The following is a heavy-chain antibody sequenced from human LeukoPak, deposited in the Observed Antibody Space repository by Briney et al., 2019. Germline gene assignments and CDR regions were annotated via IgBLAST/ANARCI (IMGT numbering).Heavy chain of an antibody. CDR2: IYYSGST. CDR1: GGSISSYY. CDR3: ARGSTRDKFDP. D-gene: IGHD2-15*01. V-gene: IGHV4-59*01. J-gene: IGHJ5*02. Sequence: SQTLSLTCTVSGGSISSYYWSWIRQPPGKGLEWIGYIYYSGSTNYNPSLKSRVTISVDTSKNQFSLKLSSVTAADTAVYYCARGSTRDKFDPWGQGTLVTVSS.